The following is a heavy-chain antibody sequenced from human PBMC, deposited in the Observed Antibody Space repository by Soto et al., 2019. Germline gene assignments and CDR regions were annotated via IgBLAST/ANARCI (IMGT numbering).Heavy chain of an antibody. CDR2: ISSSSSYI. CDR1: GFTFSSYS. D-gene: IGHD3-9*01. V-gene: IGHV3-21*01. Sequence: GGSLRLSCAASGFTFSSYSMNWVRQAPGKGLEWVSSISSSSSYIYYADSVKGRFTISRDNAKNSLYLQMNSLRAEDTAVYYCARDMRAGDLLRNYYFDYWGQGTLVTVSS. CDR3: ARDMRAGDLLRNYYFDY. J-gene: IGHJ4*02.